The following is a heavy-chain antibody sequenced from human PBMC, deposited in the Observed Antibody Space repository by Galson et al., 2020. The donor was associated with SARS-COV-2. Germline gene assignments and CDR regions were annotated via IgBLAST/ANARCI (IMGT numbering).Heavy chain of an antibody. CDR1: GGSISSGDYY. D-gene: IGHD2-2*01. V-gene: IGHV4-30-4*01. CDR2: IYYSGST. CDR3: ARDMSPAAMRYYGRDV. Sequence: SETLSLTCTVSGGSISSGDYYWSWISQPPGKGLEWIGYIYYSGSTYYNPSLKSRVTISVDTSKNQFSLKLSSVTAADTAVYYCARDMSPAAMRYYGRDVWGQGTTVTVSS. J-gene: IGHJ6*02.